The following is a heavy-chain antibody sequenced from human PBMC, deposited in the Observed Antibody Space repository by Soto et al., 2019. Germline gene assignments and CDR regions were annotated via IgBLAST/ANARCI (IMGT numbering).Heavy chain of an antibody. J-gene: IGHJ5*02. V-gene: IGHV1-18*04. Sequence: QVQLVQSGTEVKKPGASVKVSCKASGYTFTSYALSWVRHAPGQGLEWMGWISTYNGNTNYEQNLQGRVTMTTDISTNTAYMELRSLRSDDTAVYYCARVVGGIPVAGSWNWFDPWGQGTLVTVSS. CDR3: ARVVGGIPVAGSWNWFDP. CDR1: GYTFTSYA. CDR2: ISTYNGNT. D-gene: IGHD6-19*01.